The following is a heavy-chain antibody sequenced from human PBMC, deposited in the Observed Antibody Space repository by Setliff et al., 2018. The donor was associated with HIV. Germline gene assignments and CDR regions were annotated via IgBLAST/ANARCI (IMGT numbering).Heavy chain of an antibody. V-gene: IGHV3-48*01. CDR3: ARERSLITNRRYFDS. CDR2: ISSSGVM. CDR1: GFTFSAYS. D-gene: IGHD3-16*01. J-gene: IGHJ4*02. Sequence: LSLSCAASGFTFSAYSMNWVRQAPGKGLEWISYISSSGVMYYADSVKGRFTISRDNSKNTLYLQMNSLRAEDTAVYYCARERSLITNRRYFDSWGQGTLVTVSS.